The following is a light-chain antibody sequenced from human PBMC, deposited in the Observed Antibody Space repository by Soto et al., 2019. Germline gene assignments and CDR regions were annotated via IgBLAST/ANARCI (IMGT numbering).Light chain of an antibody. Sequence: LTQPPSASGSPGQSVTISCTGTRSDVGGYNYVSWYQQYPGKAPKLMIFEVSKRPSGVPDRFSGSKSGNTASLTVSGLQTEDEADYYGSSYAGGNEVFGTGTKVTV. J-gene: IGLJ1*01. CDR3: SSYAGGNEV. CDR2: EVS. V-gene: IGLV2-8*01. CDR1: RSDVGGYNY.